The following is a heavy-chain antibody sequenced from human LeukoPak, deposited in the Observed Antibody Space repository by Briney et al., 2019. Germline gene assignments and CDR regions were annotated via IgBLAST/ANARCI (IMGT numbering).Heavy chain of an antibody. CDR3: AKRARPFGGGFDY. Sequence: GGSLRLSCAASGFTVSGSYMSWVRQAPGKGLEWVSVIYSGGRTSYADSVKGRFTVSRDNSKNTLYLQMNSLRAEDTAVYYCAKRARPFGGGFDYWGQGTLVSVSS. V-gene: IGHV3-53*01. CDR1: GFTVSGSY. J-gene: IGHJ4*02. D-gene: IGHD3-16*01. CDR2: IYSGGRT.